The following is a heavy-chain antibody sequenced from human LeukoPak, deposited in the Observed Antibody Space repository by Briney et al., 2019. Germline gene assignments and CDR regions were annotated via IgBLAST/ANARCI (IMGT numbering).Heavy chain of an antibody. CDR2: ISGSGGST. Sequence: SGGSLRLSCAASGFTFSSYAMSWVRQAPGKGLEWVSAISGSGGSTYYADSVKGRFTISRDNSKNTLYLQMNSLRAEDTAVYYCARYESGSYYYYFDYWGQGTLVTVSS. J-gene: IGHJ4*02. V-gene: IGHV3-23*01. D-gene: IGHD3-10*01. CDR3: ARYESGSYYYYFDY. CDR1: GFTFSSYA.